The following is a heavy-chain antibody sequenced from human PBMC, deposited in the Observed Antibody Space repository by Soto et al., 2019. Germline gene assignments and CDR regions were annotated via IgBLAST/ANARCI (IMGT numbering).Heavy chain of an antibody. CDR3: AREVGGSGWYGGNY. J-gene: IGHJ4*02. Sequence: QVQLVQSGAEVKKPGASVKVSCKASGYTFNSYGISWVRQAPGQGFEWMGWISPYNGNTNYAQKLQGRVIMTTDTSTSTAYRELRGLRFDDTAVYYCAREVGGSGWYGGNYWGQGTLVTVSS. CDR1: GYTFNSYG. V-gene: IGHV1-18*01. CDR2: ISPYNGNT. D-gene: IGHD6-19*01.